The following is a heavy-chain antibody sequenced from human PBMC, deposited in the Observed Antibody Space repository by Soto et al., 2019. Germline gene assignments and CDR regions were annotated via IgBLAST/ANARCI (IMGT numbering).Heavy chain of an antibody. V-gene: IGHV1-3*01. CDR1: GYTFTSYA. CDR2: INAGNGNT. J-gene: IGHJ5*02. CDR3: ARDSMVRGVKNWFDP. Sequence: ASVKVSCKASGYTFTSYAMHWVRQAPGQRLEWMGWINAGNGNTKYSQKFQGRVTITRDTSASTAYMELSSLRFEDTAVYYCARDSMVRGVKNWFDPWGQGTLVTVSS. D-gene: IGHD3-10*01.